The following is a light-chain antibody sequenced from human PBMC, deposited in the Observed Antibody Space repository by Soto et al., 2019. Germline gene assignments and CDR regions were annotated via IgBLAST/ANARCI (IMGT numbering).Light chain of an antibody. CDR3: QTWGTGILV. V-gene: IGLV4-69*01. CDR2: LNSDGSH. Sequence: QLVLTQSPSASASLGASVKLTCALSSGHSSYAIAWHQQQPEKGPRALMKLNSDGSHTRGDGIPDRFSGSSSGAERYLTISSLQSEDEADYYCQTWGTGILVFGGGTKVTV. J-gene: IGLJ3*02. CDR1: SGHSSYA.